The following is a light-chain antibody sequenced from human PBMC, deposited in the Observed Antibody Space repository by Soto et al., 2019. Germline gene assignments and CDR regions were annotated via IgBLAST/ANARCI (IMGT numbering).Light chain of an antibody. CDR1: QNIRNS. J-gene: IGKJ5*01. V-gene: IGKV3-15*01. Sequence: EIVLTQFPATLSVSPGERGTLSCRASQNIRNSLAWYLQRPGQAPRLLIYGASTSASGIPARFSGSGSGTDFTLTISRLEPEDFALYYCQQYVTSAITFGQGTRLEIK. CDR2: GAS. CDR3: QQYVTSAIT.